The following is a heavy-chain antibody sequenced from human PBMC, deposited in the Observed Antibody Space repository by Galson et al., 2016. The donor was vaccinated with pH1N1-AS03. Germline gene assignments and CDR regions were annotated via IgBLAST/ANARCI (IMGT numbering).Heavy chain of an antibody. Sequence: QSGAEVTKPGESLKISCKGSGYRFTNYWIGWVRQMPGKGLEWMGIIYPGNSDSRYNKSFQGQVTISADTSISTVYLQWSSLQASDTARYYCARPRLNYFDNGGQGTLVTVSS. CDR2: IYPGNSDS. V-gene: IGHV5-51*03. J-gene: IGHJ4*02. CDR3: ARPRLNYFDN. D-gene: IGHD3-16*01. CDR1: GYRFTNYW.